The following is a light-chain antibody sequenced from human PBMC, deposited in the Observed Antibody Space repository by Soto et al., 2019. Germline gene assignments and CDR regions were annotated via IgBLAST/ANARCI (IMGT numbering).Light chain of an antibody. CDR3: QQYGRTPGT. CDR2: VAS. V-gene: IGKV3-20*01. J-gene: IGKJ1*01. CDR1: QSVTNNF. Sequence: EIVLTQSPGTLSLSLGERATLSCRASQSVTNNFLAWYQQKPGQAPKLLIYVASSRATGIPDRFSGSGSGTEFTLTISRLEPEDSAVYHCQQYGRTPGTFGQGTKVEI.